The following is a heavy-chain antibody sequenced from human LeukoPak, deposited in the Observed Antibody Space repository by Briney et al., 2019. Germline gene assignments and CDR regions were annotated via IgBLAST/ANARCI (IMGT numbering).Heavy chain of an antibody. V-gene: IGHV1-2*02. J-gene: IGHJ3*02. Sequence: EASVKVSCKAFGYTFTGYYMHWVRQAPGQGLEWMGWINPNSGGTNYAQKFQGRVTMTRDTSISTAYMELSRLRSDDTAVYYCTYPFITMVRGVIITSDAFDIWGQGTMVTVSS. CDR1: GYTFTGYY. D-gene: IGHD3-10*01. CDR3: TYPFITMVRGVIITSDAFDI. CDR2: INPNSGGT.